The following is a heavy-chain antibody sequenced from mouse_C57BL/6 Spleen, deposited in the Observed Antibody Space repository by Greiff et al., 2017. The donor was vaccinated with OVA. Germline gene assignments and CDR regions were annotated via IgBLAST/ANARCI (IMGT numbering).Heavy chain of an antibody. D-gene: IGHD2-3*01. J-gene: IGHJ4*01. CDR1: GYTFTDYE. V-gene: IGHV1-15*01. CDR3: TRGDDGNYAMDY. CDR2: IDPATGGT. Sequence: QVQLQQSGAELVRPGASVTLSCKASGYTFTDYEMHWVKQTPGHGLEWIGDIDPATGGTDYNQKFKGKAILTEDKSSSTAYMELRSLTAEDAAVYYGTRGDDGNYAMDYWGQGTTVTVSS.